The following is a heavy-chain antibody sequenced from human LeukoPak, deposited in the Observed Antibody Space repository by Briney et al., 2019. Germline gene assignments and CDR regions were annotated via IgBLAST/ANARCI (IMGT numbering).Heavy chain of an antibody. CDR2: VSGSGGRGAT. D-gene: IGHD5-18*01. Sequence: GGSLRLSCSGSGFTFSNYVMSWVRQAPGKGLEWVSCVSGSGGRGATYYTDSVKGRFTISRDNAKNTMYLQMNSLRAEDTAVYYCARADSYGFDYWGQGTLVTVSS. J-gene: IGHJ4*02. V-gene: IGHV3-23*01. CDR3: ARADSYGFDY. CDR1: GFTFSNYV.